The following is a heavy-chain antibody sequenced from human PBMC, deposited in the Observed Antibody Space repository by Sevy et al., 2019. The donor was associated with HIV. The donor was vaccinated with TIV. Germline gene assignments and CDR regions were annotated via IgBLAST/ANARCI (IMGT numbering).Heavy chain of an antibody. CDR3: ARERYYDFWSGYPNTQHYGMDV. Sequence: GSLRLSCAASGFTFSSYWMSWVRQAPGKGLEWVANIKQDGSEKYYVDSVKGRFTISRDNAKNSLYLQMNSLRAEDTAVYYCARERYYDFWSGYPNTQHYGMDVWGQGTTVTVSS. D-gene: IGHD3-3*01. J-gene: IGHJ6*02. V-gene: IGHV3-7*01. CDR2: IKQDGSEK. CDR1: GFTFSSYW.